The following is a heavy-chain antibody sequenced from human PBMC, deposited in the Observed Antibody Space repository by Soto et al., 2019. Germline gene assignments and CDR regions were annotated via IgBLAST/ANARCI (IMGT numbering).Heavy chain of an antibody. J-gene: IGHJ3*02. V-gene: IGHV1-18*01. CDR1: GYTFTSYG. CDR2: ISAYNGNT. D-gene: IGHD1-1*01. CDR3: ARDGISRLRAPYDAFDI. Sequence: ASVKVSFKASGYTFTSYGISWVRQAPGQGLEWMGWISAYNGNTNYAQKLQGRVTMTTDTSTSTAYMELRSLRSDDTAVYYCARDGISRLRAPYDAFDIRGQGTMVTLSS.